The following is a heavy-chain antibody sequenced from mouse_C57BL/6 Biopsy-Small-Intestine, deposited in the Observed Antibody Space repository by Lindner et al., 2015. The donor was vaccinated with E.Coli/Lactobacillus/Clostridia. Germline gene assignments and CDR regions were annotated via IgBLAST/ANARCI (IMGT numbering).Heavy chain of an antibody. J-gene: IGHJ2*01. CDR1: GYSFTDYN. V-gene: IGHV1-39*01. Sequence: VQLQESGAELVKPGASVKISCKASGYSFTDYNMNWVKQSHGKSLEWIGNINPYYGSTGYNQKFRGKATLTVDSSSSTAYMQLNSLTSEDSAVYYCARREMDSYFYSWGQGTTLTVSS. D-gene: IGHD3-3*01. CDR2: INPYYGST. CDR3: ARREMDSYFYS.